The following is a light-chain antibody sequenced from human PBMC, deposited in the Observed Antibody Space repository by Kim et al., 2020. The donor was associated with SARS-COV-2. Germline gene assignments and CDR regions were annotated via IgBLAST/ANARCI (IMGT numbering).Light chain of an antibody. CDR3: QTWGTGIRGV. J-gene: IGLJ3*02. Sequence: VKLTCTLSSGHSSYAIAWHQQQPEKGPRYLMKLNSDGSHSKGDGIPDRFSGSSSGAERYLTISSLQSEDEADYYCQTWGTGIRGVFGGGTKVTVL. CDR2: LNSDGSH. CDR1: SGHSSYA. V-gene: IGLV4-69*01.